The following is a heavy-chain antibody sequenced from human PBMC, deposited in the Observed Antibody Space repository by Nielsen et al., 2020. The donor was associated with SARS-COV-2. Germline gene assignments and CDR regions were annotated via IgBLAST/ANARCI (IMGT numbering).Heavy chain of an antibody. D-gene: IGHD6-19*01. CDR1: GGSISSYY. CDR3: ARQQWPSPYYFDY. Sequence: GSLRLSCTVSGGSISSYYWSWIRQPPGKGLEWIGYIYYSGSTNYNPSLKSRVTISVDTSKNQFSLKLSSVTAADTAVYYCARQQWPSPYYFDYWGQGTLVTVSS. J-gene: IGHJ4*02. CDR2: IYYSGST. V-gene: IGHV4-59*01.